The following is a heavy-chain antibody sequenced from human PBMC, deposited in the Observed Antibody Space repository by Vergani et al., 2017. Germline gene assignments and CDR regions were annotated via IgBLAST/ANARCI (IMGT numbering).Heavy chain of an antibody. J-gene: IGHJ4*02. V-gene: IGHV4-38-2*01. CDR3: ATGAGPFDI. CDR2: LCPSGST. CDR1: GYSISNGYY. D-gene: IGHD7-27*01. Sequence: QVQLQESGPGLVKPSETLSLTCAVSGYSISNGYYWGWIRQPPGKGLEWIGRLCPSGSTNYKPSLKSRVTMSIDTSKNQFSLKLTSVTAADTAVYYCATGAGPFDIWGQGTLVTVSS.